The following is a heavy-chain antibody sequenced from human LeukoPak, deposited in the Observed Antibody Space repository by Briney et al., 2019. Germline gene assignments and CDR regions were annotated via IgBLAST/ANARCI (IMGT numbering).Heavy chain of an antibody. CDR1: GYTFTSYG. D-gene: IGHD4-23*01. CDR2: ISAYNGNT. V-gene: IGHV1-18*01. CDR3: ARDNSVEDTAWWFDP. Sequence: ASVKVSCKASGYTFTSYGISWVRQAPGQGLEWMGWISAYNGNTNYAQKLQGRVTMTTDTSTSTAYMELRSLRSDDTAVYYCARDNSVEDTAWWFDPWGQGTLVTVSS. J-gene: IGHJ5*02.